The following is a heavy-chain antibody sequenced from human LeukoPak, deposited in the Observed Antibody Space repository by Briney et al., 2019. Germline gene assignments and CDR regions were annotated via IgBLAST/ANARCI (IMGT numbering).Heavy chain of an antibody. J-gene: IGHJ4*02. CDR1: GFTFSSYG. V-gene: IGHV3-30*18. CDR2: ISYDGSNK. D-gene: IGHD4-17*01. CDR3: AKVGDYGDYALDY. Sequence: GGSLRLSCAASGFTFSSYGMYWVRQAPGKGLEWVAGISYDGSNKYYADSVKGRFTIPRDNSKNTLYLQMNSLRAEDTAVYYCAKVGDYGDYALDYWGQGTLVTVSS.